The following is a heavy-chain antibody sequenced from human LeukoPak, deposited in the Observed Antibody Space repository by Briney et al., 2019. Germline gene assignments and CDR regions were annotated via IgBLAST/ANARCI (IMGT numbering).Heavy chain of an antibody. CDR3: AKDQEVFGHRYYYYGMDV. V-gene: IGHV3-23*01. CDR1: GFTFSSYA. Sequence: GGSLRLSCAASGFTFSSYAMSWVRQAPGKGLEWVSAFSGSGGSTYYADSVKGRFTISRDNSKNTLYLQMNSLRAEDTAVYYCAKDQEVFGHRYYYYGMDVWGQGTTVTVSS. D-gene: IGHD3-10*01. CDR2: FSGSGGST. J-gene: IGHJ6*02.